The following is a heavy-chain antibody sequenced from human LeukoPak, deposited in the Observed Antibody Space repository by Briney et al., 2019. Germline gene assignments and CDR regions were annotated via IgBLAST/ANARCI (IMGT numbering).Heavy chain of an antibody. CDR1: GASISSFY. CDR3: ARDRYYYGSGSYPYMDV. J-gene: IGHJ6*03. Sequence: SETLSLTCTVSGASISSFYWSWIRQPAGKGLEWIGRIHTSGSTNYNPSLKSRVTMSVDTSKNQFSLKLSSVTAVDTAVYYCARDRYYYGSGSYPYMDVWGKGTTVTISS. D-gene: IGHD3-10*01. V-gene: IGHV4-4*07. CDR2: IHTSGST.